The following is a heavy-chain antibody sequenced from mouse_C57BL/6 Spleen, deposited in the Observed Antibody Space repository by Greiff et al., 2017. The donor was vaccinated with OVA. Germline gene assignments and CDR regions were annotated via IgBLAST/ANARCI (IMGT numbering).Heavy chain of an antibody. J-gene: IGHJ3*01. CDR1: GYSFTDYN. D-gene: IGHD2-3*01. Sequence: EVQLQQSGPELVKPGASVKISCKASGYSFTDYNMNWVKQSNGKSLEWIGVINPNYGTTSYNQKFKGQATLTVDPTTSKAYMKLNSLTSEDSAVYYCARDCYYSFAYWGQGTLVTVSA. CDR3: ARDCYYSFAY. CDR2: INPNYGTT. V-gene: IGHV1-39*01.